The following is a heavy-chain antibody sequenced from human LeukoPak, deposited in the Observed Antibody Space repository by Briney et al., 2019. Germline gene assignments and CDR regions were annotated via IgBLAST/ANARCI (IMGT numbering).Heavy chain of an antibody. CDR1: GFTFSNYA. CDR2: ISGSGGRT. D-gene: IGHD3-22*01. J-gene: IGHJ4*02. V-gene: IGHV3-23*01. CDR3: ANSEMQITMIPKGWDY. Sequence: GGSLRLSCAASGFTFSNYAMTWVRQAPGKGLEWVSGISGSGGRTYYADSVKGRFTISRDNSKNTLYLYMNSLRAEDTAVYYCANSEMQITMIPKGWDYWGQGTLVTVSS.